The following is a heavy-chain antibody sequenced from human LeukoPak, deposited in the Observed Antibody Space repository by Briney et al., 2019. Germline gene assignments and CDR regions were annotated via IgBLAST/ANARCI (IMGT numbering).Heavy chain of an antibody. J-gene: IGHJ4*02. Sequence: GPLRLSCAASGFTFSSYGMHWVRQAPGKGLEWVAVISYDGSNKYYADSVKGRFTISRDNSKNTLYLQMNSLRAEDTAVYYCARYDFWSGYYNDYWGQGTLVTVSS. CDR3: ARYDFWSGYYNDY. D-gene: IGHD3-3*01. V-gene: IGHV3-30*03. CDR1: GFTFSSYG. CDR2: ISYDGSNK.